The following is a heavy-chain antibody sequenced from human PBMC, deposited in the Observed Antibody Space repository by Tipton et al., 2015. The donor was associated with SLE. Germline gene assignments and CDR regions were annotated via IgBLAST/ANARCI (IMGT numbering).Heavy chain of an antibody. CDR3: ASGDSGTYWRPFDY. D-gene: IGHD1-26*01. Sequence: LRLSCTVSGGSISSISFYWGWIRQPPGKGLEWIGSLYYSGSTNYNPSLKSRVTISVDKSRNQFSLKLSSVTAADTAVYYCASGDSGTYWRPFDYWGQGTLVTVSS. V-gene: IGHV4-39*07. J-gene: IGHJ4*02. CDR2: LYYSGST. CDR1: GGSISSISFY.